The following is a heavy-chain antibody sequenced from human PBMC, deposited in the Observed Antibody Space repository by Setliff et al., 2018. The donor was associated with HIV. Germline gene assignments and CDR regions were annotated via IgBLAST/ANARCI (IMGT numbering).Heavy chain of an antibody. CDR2: IGPYNGRT. CDR3: ARDAGDYVWGSYRYFDL. J-gene: IGHJ2*01. Sequence: GASVKVSCKTSGYMFIAYGMSWVRRAPGQGLEWMGWIGPYNGRTEYAQEFQGRVSLTIDTSASTAYMELSSLRSEDTAVYYCARDAGDYVWGSYRYFDLWGRGTLVTVSS. D-gene: IGHD3-16*01. V-gene: IGHV1-18*01. CDR1: GYMFIAYG.